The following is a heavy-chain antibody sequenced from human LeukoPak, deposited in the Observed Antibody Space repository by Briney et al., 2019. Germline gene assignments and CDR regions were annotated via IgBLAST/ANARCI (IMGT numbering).Heavy chain of an antibody. CDR1: GYTFTSYG. CDR2: ISAYNGNT. J-gene: IGHJ6*02. D-gene: IGHD3-3*01. V-gene: IGHV1-18*01. Sequence: ASVNVSCKASGYTFTSYGISWVRQAPGQGLEWMGWISAYNGNTNYAQKLQGRVTMTTDTSTSTAYMELRSLRSDDTAVYYCAREGSMYYDFWSGYYSYGMDVWGQGTTVTVSS. CDR3: AREGSMYYDFWSGYYSYGMDV.